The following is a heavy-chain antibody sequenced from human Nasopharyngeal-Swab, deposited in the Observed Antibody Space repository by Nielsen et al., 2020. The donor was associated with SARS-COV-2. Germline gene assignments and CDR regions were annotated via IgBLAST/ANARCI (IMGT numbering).Heavy chain of an antibody. Sequence: GESLKISCEGSGYSFSNYWISWVRQVPGKGLEWMGKVDPSDSYTDNSPSLRGHVTISVDRSISTAYLQWSSLKASDTAMYYCARQYQNYFGSGDYHGAFDIWGQGTMVTVSS. V-gene: IGHV5-10-1*01. CDR1: GYSFSNYW. D-gene: IGHD3-10*01. J-gene: IGHJ3*02. CDR3: ARQYQNYFGSGDYHGAFDI. CDR2: VDPSDSYT.